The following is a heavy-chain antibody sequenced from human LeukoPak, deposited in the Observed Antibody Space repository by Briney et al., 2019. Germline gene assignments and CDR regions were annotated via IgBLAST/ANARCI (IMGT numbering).Heavy chain of an antibody. CDR2: ISSSSSYI. CDR3: ARAPQGIAAAGTDY. V-gene: IGHV3-21*01. J-gene: IGHJ4*02. D-gene: IGHD6-13*01. CDR1: GFTFSSYS. Sequence: GGSLRLSCAASGFTFSSYSMNWVRQAPGKGLEWVSSISSSSSYIYYADSVKGRFTISRDNAKNSLYLQMNSLRAEDTAVYYCARAPQGIAAAGTDYWGQGTLVTVSS.